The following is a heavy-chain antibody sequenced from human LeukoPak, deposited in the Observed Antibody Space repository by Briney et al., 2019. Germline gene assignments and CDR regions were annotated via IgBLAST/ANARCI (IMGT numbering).Heavy chain of an antibody. CDR1: GYTFTGYY. J-gene: IGHJ5*02. Sequence: ASVKVSCKASGYTFTGYYMHWVRQAPGQGLEWMGWINPNSGGTNYAQKFQGRVTMTRDTSISTAYMELSRLRSDDTAVYYCARIAAALNWFDPWGQGTLVTVSP. CDR3: ARIAAALNWFDP. D-gene: IGHD6-13*01. V-gene: IGHV1-2*02. CDR2: INPNSGGT.